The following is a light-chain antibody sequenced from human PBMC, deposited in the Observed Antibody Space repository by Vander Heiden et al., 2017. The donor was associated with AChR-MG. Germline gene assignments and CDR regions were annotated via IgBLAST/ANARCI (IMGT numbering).Light chain of an antibody. CDR1: QSISFW. CDR2: KAS. J-gene: IGKJ2*03. CDR3: QQYKSYPYS. V-gene: IGKV1-5*03. Sequence: DIQMTQSPSTLSASVGDRVTITCRASQSISFWLAWYQQKPGKAPKLLIHKASSLETGVPSRFSGSGSGTEFTLTISSLQPDDSATYYCQQYKSYPYSFGQGTKLEIK.